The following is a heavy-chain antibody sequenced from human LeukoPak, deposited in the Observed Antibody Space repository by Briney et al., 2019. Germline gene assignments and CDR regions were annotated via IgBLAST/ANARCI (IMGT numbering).Heavy chain of an antibody. CDR3: ARHMKFNRGTDDAFAI. CDR2: IFPADSDT. Sequence: GESLKISCKGSGYSFTSYWIGWVRQMPGKGLEWMGIIFPADSDTRYSPSFQGQVTISADKSISTAYLQWSSLKASDTAIYYCARHMKFNRGTDDAFAIWSQGTMVTVSS. V-gene: IGHV5-51*01. D-gene: IGHD3-16*01. J-gene: IGHJ3*02. CDR1: GYSFTSYW.